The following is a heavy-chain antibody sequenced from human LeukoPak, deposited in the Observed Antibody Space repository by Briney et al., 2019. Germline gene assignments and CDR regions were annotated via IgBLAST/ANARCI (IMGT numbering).Heavy chain of an antibody. D-gene: IGHD1-26*01. Sequence: PGGSLRLSCAASGFTFSRYWMTWVRQAPAKGLEWVANIKQDGSEKYYVDSVKGRFTISRDNAKNLLYLQMNSLRGEDTAVYYCASPFRIVVDVWGRGTLVTVSS. CDR2: IKQDGSEK. J-gene: IGHJ2*01. V-gene: IGHV3-7*01. CDR1: GFTFSRYW. CDR3: ASPFRIVVDV.